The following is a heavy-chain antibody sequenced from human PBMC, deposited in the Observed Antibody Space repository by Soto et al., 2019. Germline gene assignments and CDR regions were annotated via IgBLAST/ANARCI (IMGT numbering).Heavy chain of an antibody. J-gene: IGHJ6*03. D-gene: IGHD3-16*01. CDR1: GGSISSGGYY. V-gene: IGHV4-31*03. CDR2: IYYSGST. Sequence: SETLSLTCTVSGGSISSGGYYWSWIRQHPGKGLEWIGYIYYSGSTYYNPSLKSRVTISVDTSKNQFSLKLSSVTAADTAVYYCARVVLGYYSYMDVWGKGTTVTVSS. CDR3: ARVVLGYYSYMDV.